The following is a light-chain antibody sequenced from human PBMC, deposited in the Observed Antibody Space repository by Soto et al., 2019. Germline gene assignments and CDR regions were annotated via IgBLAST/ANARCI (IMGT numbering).Light chain of an antibody. CDR1: QSISSW. CDR3: QQYNSYSWT. J-gene: IGKJ1*01. V-gene: IGKV1-5*01. Sequence: TQSPSTLSASVGDRVTITCRASQSISSWLAWYQQKPGKAPKLLIYDASSLESGVPSRFSGSGSVTEFTLTISSLQPDDFATYYCQQYNSYSWTFGQGTKVEIK. CDR2: DAS.